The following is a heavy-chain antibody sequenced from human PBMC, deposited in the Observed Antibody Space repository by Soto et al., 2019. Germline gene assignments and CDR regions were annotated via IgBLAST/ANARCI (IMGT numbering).Heavy chain of an antibody. V-gene: IGHV2-5*02. Sequence: SGPTLANPTQPLTLTCTFSGFSLSPSGVGVGWIRQPPGKALEWLALIYWDDDKRDSPSLKRRLAITKDPSKNQRVLTVTNMDPFDTATYYCAHSPRGYSYGFDYWGQGTLVTVSS. CDR3: AHSPRGYSYGFDY. CDR2: IYWDDDK. J-gene: IGHJ4*02. D-gene: IGHD5-18*01. CDR1: GFSLSPSGVG.